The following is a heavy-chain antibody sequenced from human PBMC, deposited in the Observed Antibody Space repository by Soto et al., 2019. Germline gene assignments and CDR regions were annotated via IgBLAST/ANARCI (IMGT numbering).Heavy chain of an antibody. V-gene: IGHV3-30*18. CDR1: GFTFSSYG. CDR3: AKEGGIVLRLDAFDI. CDR2: ISYDGSNK. Sequence: PGGSLRLSCAASGFTFSSYGMHWVRQAPGKGLEWVAVISYDGSNKYYADSVKGRFTISRDNSKNTLYLQMNSLRAEDTAVYYCAKEGGIVLRLDAFDIWGQGTMVTVSS. D-gene: IGHD3-3*01. J-gene: IGHJ3*02.